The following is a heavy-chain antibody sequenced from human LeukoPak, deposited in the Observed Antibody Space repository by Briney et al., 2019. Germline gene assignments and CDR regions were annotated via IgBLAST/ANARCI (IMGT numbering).Heavy chain of an antibody. CDR2: IIPIFGTA. J-gene: IGHJ4*02. CDR3: ARSRDGYLYYFDY. V-gene: IGHV1-69*01. CDR1: GGTFSSYA. Sequence: GSSVTVSCKASGGTFSSYAISWVRQAPGQGLEWMGGIIPIFGTANYAQKFQGRVTITADESTSTAYMELSSLRSEDTAVFYCARSRDGYLYYFDYWGQGTQVTVSS. D-gene: IGHD5-24*01.